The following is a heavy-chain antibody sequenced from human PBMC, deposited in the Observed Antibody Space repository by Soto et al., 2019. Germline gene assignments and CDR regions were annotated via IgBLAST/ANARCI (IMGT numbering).Heavy chain of an antibody. CDR3: ATILRPLMGIDY. V-gene: IGHV3-30*03. CDR1: GFTFSSYG. D-gene: IGHD3-16*01. J-gene: IGHJ4*02. Sequence: GGSLRLSCAASGFTFSSYGMHWVRQAPGKGLEWVAVISYDGSNKYYADSVKGRFTISRDNSKNTLYLQMNSLRAEDTAVYYCATILRPLMGIDYWGQGTMVTVSS. CDR2: ISYDGSNK.